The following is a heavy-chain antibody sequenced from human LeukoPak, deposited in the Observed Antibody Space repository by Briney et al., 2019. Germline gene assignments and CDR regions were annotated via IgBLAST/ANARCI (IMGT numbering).Heavy chain of an antibody. CDR3: ARFQQWLRPPVGFDT. Sequence: SETLSLTCAVYGGSFSGYYWSWIRQPPGKGLEWIGEINHSGSTNYNPSLKSRVTISVDTSKNRFSLKLRSVTAADTAMYYCARFQQWLRPPVGFDTWGQGTMVTVSS. V-gene: IGHV4-34*01. J-gene: IGHJ3*02. CDR1: GGSFSGYY. D-gene: IGHD5-12*01. CDR2: INHSGST.